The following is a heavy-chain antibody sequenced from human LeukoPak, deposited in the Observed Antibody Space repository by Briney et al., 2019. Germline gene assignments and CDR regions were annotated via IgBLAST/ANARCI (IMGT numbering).Heavy chain of an antibody. CDR1: GFTFDDYT. Sequence: GGSLRLPCVASGFTFDDYTMHWVRQAPGKGLEWVSLINRDGGVTKYGGSVKGRFAISRDNNKITLSLQMNSLRPEDTAVDYCTRADDSSGYPPAQWRQGTLVTVSS. J-gene: IGHJ4*02. V-gene: IGHV3-43*01. CDR3: TRADDSSGYPPAQ. D-gene: IGHD3-22*01. CDR2: INRDGGVT.